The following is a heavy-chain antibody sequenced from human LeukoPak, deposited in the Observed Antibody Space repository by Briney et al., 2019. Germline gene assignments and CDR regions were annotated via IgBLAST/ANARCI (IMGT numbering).Heavy chain of an antibody. Sequence: EASVKVSCKASGYTFTSYGISWVRQAPGQGLEWMGWISAYNGNTNYAQKLQGRVTMTTDTSTSTAYMELRSLRSDDTAVYYCARDGWELPGSRYFDYWGQGTLVTVSS. D-gene: IGHD1-26*01. CDR2: ISAYNGNT. CDR1: GYTFTSYG. CDR3: ARDGWELPGSRYFDY. V-gene: IGHV1-18*01. J-gene: IGHJ4*02.